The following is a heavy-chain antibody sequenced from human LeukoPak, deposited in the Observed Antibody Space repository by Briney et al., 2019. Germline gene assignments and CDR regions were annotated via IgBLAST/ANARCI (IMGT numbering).Heavy chain of an antibody. D-gene: IGHD6-19*01. CDR2: IYTSGST. Sequence: SETLSLTCTVSGGSISSYYWSWLRQPAGKGLQWIGRIYTSGSTNYNPSLKSRVTLSVDTSKNQLSLKVSSVTAADTAVYYCARLSRGAVADYWGQGTLVTVSS. CDR3: ARLSRGAVADY. J-gene: IGHJ4*02. V-gene: IGHV4-4*07. CDR1: GGSISSYY.